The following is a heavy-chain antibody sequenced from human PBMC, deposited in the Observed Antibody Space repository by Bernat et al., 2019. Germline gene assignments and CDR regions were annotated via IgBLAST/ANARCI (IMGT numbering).Heavy chain of an antibody. Sequence: EVQLVESGGGLVQPGGSLRLSCAASGFTFSSYWMSWVRQAPGKGLEWVANIKQDGSEKYYVDSVKGRFTISRDNAKNSRYLQMNSLRAEDTAVYYCARAGWQQLVLNWFDPWGQGTLVTVSS. CDR3: ARAGWQQLVLNWFDP. CDR1: GFTFSSYW. J-gene: IGHJ5*02. D-gene: IGHD6-13*01. V-gene: IGHV3-7*03. CDR2: IKQDGSEK.